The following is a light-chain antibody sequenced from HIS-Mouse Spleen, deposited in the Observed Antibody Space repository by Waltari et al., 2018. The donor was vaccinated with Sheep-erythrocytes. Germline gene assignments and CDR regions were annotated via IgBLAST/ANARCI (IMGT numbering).Light chain of an antibody. V-gene: IGKV1-39*01. J-gene: IGKJ4*01. CDR3: QQSYSTPPLT. CDR1: QSISSY. Sequence: DIQMTQSPSSLSASVGDRVTITCRASQSISSYFNWYQQKPGKAPKLLIYAASSLQSGVPSRFSGSGSGTAFTLTISSLQPEDFATYYCQQSYSTPPLTFGGGTKVEIK. CDR2: AAS.